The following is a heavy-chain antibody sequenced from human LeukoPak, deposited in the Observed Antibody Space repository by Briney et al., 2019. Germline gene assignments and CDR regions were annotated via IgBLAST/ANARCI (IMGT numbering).Heavy chain of an antibody. CDR1: GFTFSSYA. CDR3: AKDRSSSGYYYFDY. Sequence: GGSLRLSCAASGFTFSSYAMHWVRQAPGKGLEWVAVISYDGNNKYYADSVKGRFTISRDNSKNTPYLQMNSLRAEDTAVYYCAKDRSSSGYYYFDYWGQGTLVTVSS. J-gene: IGHJ4*02. CDR2: ISYDGNNK. V-gene: IGHV3-30*18. D-gene: IGHD3-22*01.